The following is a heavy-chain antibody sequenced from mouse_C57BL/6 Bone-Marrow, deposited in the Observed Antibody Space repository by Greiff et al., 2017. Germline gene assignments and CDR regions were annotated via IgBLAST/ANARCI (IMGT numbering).Heavy chain of an antibody. D-gene: IGHD1-1*01. Sequence: EVQLQQSGPVLVKPGASVKMSCKASGYTFTDYYMNWVKQSHGKSLEWIGVINPYNGGTSYNQKFKGKATLTVDKSSSTAYMELNSLTSEDSAVYYCARERYGSSYDWGQGTTLTVSS. CDR3: ARERYGSSYD. J-gene: IGHJ2*01. CDR1: GYTFTDYY. CDR2: INPYNGGT. V-gene: IGHV1-19*01.